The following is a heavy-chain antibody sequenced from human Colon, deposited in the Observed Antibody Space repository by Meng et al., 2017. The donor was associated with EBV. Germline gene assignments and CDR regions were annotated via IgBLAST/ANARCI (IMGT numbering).Heavy chain of an antibody. CDR1: GSSITTNGYY. D-gene: IGHD3-16*01. Sequence: LTLRDSRLSLLNPSETLSPPRSVSGSSITTNGYYWGWIRQSPGKGLEWIGSIFYSGNTYFNPSLKTRVTISVDTSKNQFSLKLSSVTAADTAIYYCARERGGVTRDFDSWGQGALVTVSS. CDR2: IFYSGNT. V-gene: IGHV4-39*07. J-gene: IGHJ4*02. CDR3: ARERGGVTRDFDS.